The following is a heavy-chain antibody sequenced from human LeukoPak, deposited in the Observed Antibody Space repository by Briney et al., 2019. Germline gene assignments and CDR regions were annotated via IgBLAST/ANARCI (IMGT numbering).Heavy chain of an antibody. J-gene: IGHJ5*02. V-gene: IGHV3-21*01. CDR1: GFSLSSYS. CDR2: ISGTSRYI. CDR3: AGGYSYGTNWFDP. Sequence: PGGSLRLSCEASGFSLSSYSMQWVRQAPGKGLEWVSSISGTSRYIHYSDSVKGRFTISRDNAKNSFYLQMNSLRAEDTAVYYCAGGYSYGTNWFDPWGQGTLVTVSS. D-gene: IGHD5-12*01.